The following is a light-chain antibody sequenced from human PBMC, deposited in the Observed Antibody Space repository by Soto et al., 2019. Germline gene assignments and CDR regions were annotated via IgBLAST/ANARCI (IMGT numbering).Light chain of an antibody. Sequence: EIVMTQSPATLSVSPGDRATLSCRASQSISSNLAWYQQKPGQAPRLLIYAASTRATGIPARFSGSRSGTEFTLTISSVQSEDFAVYYCQQYNNWPPLTFGGGTKVEIK. CDR2: AAS. CDR1: QSISSN. CDR3: QQYNNWPPLT. V-gene: IGKV3-15*01. J-gene: IGKJ4*01.